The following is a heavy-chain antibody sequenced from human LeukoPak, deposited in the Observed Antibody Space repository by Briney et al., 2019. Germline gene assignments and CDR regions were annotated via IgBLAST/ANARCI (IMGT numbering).Heavy chain of an antibody. CDR2: IRYDGSNK. CDR1: GFTFSSYG. V-gene: IGHV3-30*02. D-gene: IGHD3-22*01. CDR3: AKRFTYYYDSSGQWAFDY. J-gene: IGHJ4*02. Sequence: GGSLRLSCAASGFTFSSYGMHWVRQAPGKGLEWVAFIRYDGSNKYYADSVKGRFTISRDNSKNTLYLQMNSLRAEDTAVYYCAKRFTYYYDSSGQWAFDYWGQGTLVTVSS.